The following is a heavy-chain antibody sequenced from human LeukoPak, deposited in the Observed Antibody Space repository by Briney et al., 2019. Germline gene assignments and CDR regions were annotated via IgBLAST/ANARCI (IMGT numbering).Heavy chain of an antibody. Sequence: ASVEVSCKVSGYTLTELSMHWVRQAPGKGLEWMGGFDPEDGETIYAQKFQGRVTMTEDTSTDTAYMELSSLRSEDTAVYYCATARWNYDSSGYYYWGQGTLVTVAS. D-gene: IGHD3-22*01. V-gene: IGHV1-24*01. CDR2: FDPEDGET. CDR3: ATARWNYDSSGYYY. CDR1: GYTLTELS. J-gene: IGHJ4*02.